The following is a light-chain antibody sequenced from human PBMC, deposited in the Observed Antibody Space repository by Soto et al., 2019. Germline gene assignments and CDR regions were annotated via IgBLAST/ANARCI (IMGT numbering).Light chain of an antibody. CDR2: EAS. Sequence: EIVLTQSPATLSLSPGERATLSCRASQSVGNNLAWYQQKPGQAPGLLIYEASTRATGIPARFSGSGSGTDFTLTISSLEPEDFAFYYCQQHANLPLTFGGGTKVEIK. J-gene: IGKJ4*01. CDR1: QSVGNN. V-gene: IGKV3-11*01. CDR3: QQHANLPLT.